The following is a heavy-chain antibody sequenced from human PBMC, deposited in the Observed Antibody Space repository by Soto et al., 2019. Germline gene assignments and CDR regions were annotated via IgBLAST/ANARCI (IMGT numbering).Heavy chain of an antibody. CDR1: GYTFTNYG. Sequence: QVQLVQSGAEVKKPGASVKVSCKASGYTFTNYGLSWVRQAPGQGLEWVGWVSVYNANTNYAQKLQDRVTMTTDTSTSTAYMELRSLTSDDTAVYYCARGRHTFSSGWYGVDYWGQGTLVTVSS. J-gene: IGHJ4*02. CDR3: ARGRHTFSSGWYGVDY. D-gene: IGHD6-19*01. CDR2: VSVYNANT. V-gene: IGHV1-18*01.